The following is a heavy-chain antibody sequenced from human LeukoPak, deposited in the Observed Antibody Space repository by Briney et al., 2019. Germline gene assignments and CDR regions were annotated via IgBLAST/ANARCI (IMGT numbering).Heavy chain of an antibody. J-gene: IGHJ4*02. CDR1: GGSISSYY. Sequence: PSETLSLTCTVSGGSISSYYWSWIRQPPGKGLEWIGYIYYSGSTNYNPSLKSRVTISVDTSKNQFSLKLSSVTAADTAVYYCARGRHYYDSSGDRVVEPIDYWGQGTLVTVSS. V-gene: IGHV4-59*01. CDR2: IYYSGST. D-gene: IGHD3-22*01. CDR3: ARGRHYYDSSGDRVVEPIDY.